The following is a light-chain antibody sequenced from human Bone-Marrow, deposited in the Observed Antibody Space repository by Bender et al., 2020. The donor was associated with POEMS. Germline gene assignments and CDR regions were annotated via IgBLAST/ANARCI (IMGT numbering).Light chain of an antibody. J-gene: IGLJ3*02. Sequence: QSVLTQPPSASGTPGQRVTISCSGSSSNIGTNPVNWYQQLPGTAPKLLIYINNQRPSGGPDRCSGSKSGTSASLAISGLQSEDEADYYCAAWEDSLNGWVFGGGTKLTVL. CDR2: INN. CDR3: AAWEDSLNGWV. CDR1: SSNIGTNP. V-gene: IGLV1-44*01.